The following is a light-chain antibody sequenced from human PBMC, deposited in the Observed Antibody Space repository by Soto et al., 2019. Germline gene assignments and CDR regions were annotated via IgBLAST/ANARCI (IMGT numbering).Light chain of an antibody. V-gene: IGKV1-5*01. CDR1: QSVTDW. CDR2: DAP. CDR3: QQYYHSCT. Sequence: DIQLTQSPSTLSASVGDRVTITCRASQSVTDWLAWYQQKPGKAPKLLIYDAPSLESGVPSRFSGSGSGTEFSLTISSLQPDDFATYYCQQYYHSCTFGQGTKVAIK. J-gene: IGKJ2*02.